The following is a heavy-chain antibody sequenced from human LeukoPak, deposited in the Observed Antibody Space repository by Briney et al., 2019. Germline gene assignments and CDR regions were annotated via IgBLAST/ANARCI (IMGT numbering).Heavy chain of an antibody. CDR2: INLNSGDT. CDR1: GYTFTDYF. Sequence: ASVTVSCKASGYTFTDYFIHWVRQAPGQGLEWMGWINLNSGDTYYAQNFQDRVTMTGDTSISTAYLELSSLRSDDTAVYYCARDRVQQLVPNENFQHWGQGTLVTVSS. D-gene: IGHD6-13*01. V-gene: IGHV1-2*02. CDR3: ARDRVQQLVPNENFQH. J-gene: IGHJ1*01.